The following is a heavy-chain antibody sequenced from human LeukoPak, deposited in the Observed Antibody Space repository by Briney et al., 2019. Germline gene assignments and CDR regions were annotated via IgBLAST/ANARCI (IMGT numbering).Heavy chain of an antibody. CDR3: ARDHPVTTFHYFDY. CDR2: ISAYNGST. J-gene: IGHJ4*02. Sequence: ASVKVSCKASGYTFTSYGISWVRQAPGQGLEWMGWISAYNGSTNYAQKLQGRVTMTTDTSTSTAYMELRSLRSDDTAVYYCARDHPVTTFHYFDYWGQGTLVTVSS. D-gene: IGHD4-17*01. CDR1: GYTFTSYG. V-gene: IGHV1-18*01.